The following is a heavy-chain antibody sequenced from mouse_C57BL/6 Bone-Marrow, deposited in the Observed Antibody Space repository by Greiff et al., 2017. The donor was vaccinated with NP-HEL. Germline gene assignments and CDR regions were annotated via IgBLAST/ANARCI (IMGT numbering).Heavy chain of an antibody. J-gene: IGHJ4*01. CDR2: IFPGSGST. D-gene: IGHD2-3*01. V-gene: IGHV1-75*01. Sequence: QVQLQQSGPELVKPGASVKISCKASGYTFTDYYINWVKQRPGQGLEWIGWIFPGSGSTYYNEKFKGKATLTVDKSSSTAYMLLSSLTSEDSAVYFCARIQVYDGYHYYAMDYWGQGTSVTVSS. CDR3: ARIQVYDGYHYYAMDY. CDR1: GYTFTDYY.